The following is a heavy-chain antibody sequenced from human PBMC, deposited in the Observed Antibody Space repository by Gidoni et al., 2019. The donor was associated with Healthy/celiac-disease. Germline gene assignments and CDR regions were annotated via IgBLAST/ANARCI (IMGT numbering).Heavy chain of an antibody. CDR2: IYYSGST. V-gene: IGHV4-39*01. Sequence: QLQLQESGPGLVKPSETLSLTCTVSGGSISSSSYYWGWIRPPPGKGLEWIGSIYYSGSTYYTPSLKSRVTISVDTAKNQFSLKLSSVTAADTAVYYCARQLPPDSSSWYYYYYGMDVWGQGTTVTVSS. J-gene: IGHJ6*02. CDR1: GGSISSSSYY. D-gene: IGHD6-13*01. CDR3: ARQLPPDSSSWYYYYYGMDV.